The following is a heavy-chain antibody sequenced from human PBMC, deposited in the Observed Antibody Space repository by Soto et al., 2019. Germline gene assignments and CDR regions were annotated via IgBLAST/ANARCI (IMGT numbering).Heavy chain of an antibody. CDR2: IIPILGIA. V-gene: IGHV1-69*02. CDR1: GGTFSSYT. D-gene: IGHD3-10*01. J-gene: IGHJ4*02. CDR3: ARPSRNYYGSGSYWDPPDY. Sequence: QVQLVQSGAEVKKPGSSVKVSCKASGGTFSSYTISWVRQAPGQGLEWMGRIIPILGIANYAQKFQGRVTITADKSTSTAYMERSSLRSEDTAVYYCARPSRNYYGSGSYWDPPDYWGQGTLVTVSS.